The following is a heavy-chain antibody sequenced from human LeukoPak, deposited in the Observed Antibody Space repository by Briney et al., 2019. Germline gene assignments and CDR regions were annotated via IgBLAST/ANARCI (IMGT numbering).Heavy chain of an antibody. V-gene: IGHV1-18*01. D-gene: IGHD1-1*01. Sequence: GASVKVSCKASGYTFTSYGISWVRQAPGQGLEWMGWISAYNGNTNYAQKLQGRVTMTTDTSTSTAYMELRSLRSDDTAVYYCARSQLTYYYYYGMDVWGQGTTVTVSS. CDR1: GYTFTSYG. J-gene: IGHJ6*02. CDR2: ISAYNGNT. CDR3: ARSQLTYYYYYGMDV.